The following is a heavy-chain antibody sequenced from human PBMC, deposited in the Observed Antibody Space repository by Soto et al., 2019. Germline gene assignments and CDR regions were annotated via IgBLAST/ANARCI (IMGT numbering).Heavy chain of an antibody. CDR2: ISGSGGST. J-gene: IGHJ4*02. CDR3: AKDRRVATIKKKNPARSTITLIDY. CDR1: GFTFSSYA. D-gene: IGHD5-12*01. Sequence: GGSLRLSCAASGFTFSSYAMSWVRQAPGKGLEWVSAISGSGGSTYYADSVKGRFTISRDNSKNTLYLQMNSLRAEDTAVYYCAKDRRVATIKKKNPARSTITLIDYWGQGTLVTVSS. V-gene: IGHV3-23*01.